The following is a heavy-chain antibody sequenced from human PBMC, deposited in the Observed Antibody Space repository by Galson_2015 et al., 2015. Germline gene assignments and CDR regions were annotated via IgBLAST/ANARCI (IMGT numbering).Heavy chain of an antibody. V-gene: IGHV3-15*01. CDR1: GFTFSNAW. Sequence: SLRLSCAASGFTFSNAWMSWVRQAPGKGLEWVGRIKSKTDGGTTDYAAPVKGRFTISRDDSKNTLYLQMNSLKTEDTAVYYCTTDYYYYDSSGYYPWGQGTLVTVSS. CDR3: TTDYYYYDSSGYYP. D-gene: IGHD3-22*01. CDR2: IKSKTDGGTT. J-gene: IGHJ5*02.